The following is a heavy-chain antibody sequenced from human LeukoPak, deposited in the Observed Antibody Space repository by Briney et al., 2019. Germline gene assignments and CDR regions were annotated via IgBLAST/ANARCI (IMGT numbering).Heavy chain of an antibody. CDR2: IKSDGSST. CDR1: GFTLSNYW. Sequence: GGSLRLSCAASGFTLSNYWMHWVRQAPGEALMWVSRIKSDGSSTTYADSVKGRFTISRDNAKNTLYLQMNSLRAEDTAVYYCSRDSLSSCGGGCYSGLDVWGQGTTVTVSS. J-gene: IGHJ6*02. CDR3: SRDSLSSCGGGCYSGLDV. D-gene: IGHD2-21*02. V-gene: IGHV3-74*01.